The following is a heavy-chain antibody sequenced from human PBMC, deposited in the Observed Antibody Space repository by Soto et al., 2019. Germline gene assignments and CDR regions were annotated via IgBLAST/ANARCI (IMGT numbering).Heavy chain of an antibody. CDR1: GFTLSSYV. CDR3: ARDRQQWLEPAGGALPF. CDR2: ISYAGNDN. Sequence: QVQLVESGGGVVQPGRSLRLSCAASGFTLSSYVMHWVRQAPGKGLEWVARISYAGNDNYYADSVKGRFTISRDNSKKTLYLQMPSLRADDTAVYYCARDRQQWLEPAGGALPFWGQGTMVIVSS. J-gene: IGHJ3*01. V-gene: IGHV3-30-3*01. D-gene: IGHD6-19*01.